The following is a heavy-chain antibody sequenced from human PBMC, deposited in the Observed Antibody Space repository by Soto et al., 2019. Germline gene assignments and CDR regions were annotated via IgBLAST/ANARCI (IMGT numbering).Heavy chain of an antibody. CDR2: ISSSGSTI. CDR3: ARVRYDSSGYLDY. Sequence: CGSLRLSCAASGFTFSDYYMSCIRPAPGKGLEWVSYISSSGSTIYYADSVKGRFTISRDNAKNSLYLQMNSLRAEDTAVYYCARVRYDSSGYLDYWGQGTLVTVSS. D-gene: IGHD3-22*01. J-gene: IGHJ4*02. V-gene: IGHV3-11*01. CDR1: GFTFSDYY.